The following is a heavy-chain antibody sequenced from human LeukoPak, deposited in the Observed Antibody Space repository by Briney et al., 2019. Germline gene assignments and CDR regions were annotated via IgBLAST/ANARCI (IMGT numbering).Heavy chain of an antibody. Sequence: GGSLRLSCAASGFTFSQFDMHWVRHAPGKGLEWVTVISYDGSNKYFADSVKGRFTISRDNSKNILYLQMNSLRAEDTAMYYCAKPTLVRGLIAYSFDYWGQGTLVTVSS. D-gene: IGHD3-10*01. J-gene: IGHJ4*02. CDR1: GFTFSQFD. CDR2: ISYDGSNK. CDR3: AKPTLVRGLIAYSFDY. V-gene: IGHV3-30*18.